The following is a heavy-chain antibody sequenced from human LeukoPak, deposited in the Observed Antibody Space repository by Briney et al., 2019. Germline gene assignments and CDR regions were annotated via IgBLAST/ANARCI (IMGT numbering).Heavy chain of an antibody. J-gene: IGHJ3*02. D-gene: IGHD3-10*01. CDR3: ARGRFTSGSYGNDAFDI. CDR2: ILSGDYAT. V-gene: IGHV5-51*01. CDR1: GYRFTNFC. Sequence: GEPLKISCKSSGYRFTNFCIAWVRQMPGKGLEGMGIILSGDYATRSGQSFQGQVGVSADKSISTASVQWSSLKASDTAMYYCARGRFTSGSYGNDAFDIWGEGTMVTVSS.